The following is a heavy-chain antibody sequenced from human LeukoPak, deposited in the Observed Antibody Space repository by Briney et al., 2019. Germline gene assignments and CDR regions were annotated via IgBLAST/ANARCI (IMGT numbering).Heavy chain of an antibody. CDR1: GVSITSFY. CDR2: IYFSGST. V-gene: IGHV4-59*08. D-gene: IGHD2-15*01. CDR3: ASTVYCIGGSCYSNYFDH. J-gene: IGHJ4*02. Sequence: SEALSLTCTVSGVSITSFYWSWIRQPPGKGLEWIGYIYFSGSTNYNPSLKSRVTVSLDTTKNQVSLKLSSVSAADTAVYYCASTVYCIGGSCYSNYFDHWGQGTLVTVSP.